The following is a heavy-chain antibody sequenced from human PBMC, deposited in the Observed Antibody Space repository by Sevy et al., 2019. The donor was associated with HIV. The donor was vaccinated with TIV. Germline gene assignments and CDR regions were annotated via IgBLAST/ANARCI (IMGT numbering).Heavy chain of an antibody. V-gene: IGHV3-30*02. J-gene: IGHJ4*02. CDR2: IRYDGNEE. Sequence: GGYLRLSCAASGFTFNTYAMHWVRHSPGKGLEWVAFIRYDGNEELHTDAVKGRFTISRDNSKNTLFLQMNSLRADDRAVYYCVKPTSQAMAGNRAFEHWGQGTLVTVSS. CDR1: GFTFNTYA. D-gene: IGHD6-19*01. CDR3: VKPTSQAMAGNRAFEH.